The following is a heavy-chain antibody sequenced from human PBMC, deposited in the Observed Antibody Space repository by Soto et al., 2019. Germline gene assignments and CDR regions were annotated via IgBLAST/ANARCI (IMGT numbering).Heavy chain of an antibody. CDR1: GGSISSYY. J-gene: IGHJ4*02. V-gene: IGHV4-59*01. CDR3: AGEDGYNSGQFDY. Sequence: QVQLQESGPGLVKPSETLSLTCTVSGGSISSYYWSWIRQPPGKGLEWIGYIYYSGSTNYNPSLKSRVTISVDTSKNQFSLKLSSVTAADTAVYYCAGEDGYNSGQFDYWGQGTLVTVSS. CDR2: IYYSGST. D-gene: IGHD5-12*01.